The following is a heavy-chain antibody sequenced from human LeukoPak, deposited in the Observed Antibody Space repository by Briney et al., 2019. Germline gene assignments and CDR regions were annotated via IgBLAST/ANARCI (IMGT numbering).Heavy chain of an antibody. CDR2: INPNSGDS. J-gene: IGHJ4*02. Sequence: ASVKVSCKASGYTFTGYYIHWVRQAPGQGLEWMGWINPNSGDSHYVQKFQGRVTMTRDTSITTAYMELSRLRSDDTAVYYCARETTSYLGNSWSYFFDYWGQGTLVTVSS. CDR1: GYTFTGYY. CDR3: ARETTSYLGNSWSYFFDY. D-gene: IGHD6-13*01. V-gene: IGHV1-2*02.